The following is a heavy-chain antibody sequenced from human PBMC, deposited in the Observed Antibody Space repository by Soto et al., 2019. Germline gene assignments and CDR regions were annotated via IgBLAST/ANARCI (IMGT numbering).Heavy chain of an antibody. J-gene: IGHJ3*01. CDR1: GGSVSSSNW. CDR3: ARAPGVVGSADDAFDV. D-gene: IGHD2-21*02. V-gene: IGHV4-4*02. Sequence: QVQLQESGPGLVKTSGTLSPTCAVSGGSVSSSNWWSWVRQSPGKGLEWMGEIYHSGSAHYNPSLKSRATISVDKSNNQASLRLTSVTAADTAVYYCARAPGVVGSADDAFDVWGPGTRVIVSS. CDR2: IYHSGSA.